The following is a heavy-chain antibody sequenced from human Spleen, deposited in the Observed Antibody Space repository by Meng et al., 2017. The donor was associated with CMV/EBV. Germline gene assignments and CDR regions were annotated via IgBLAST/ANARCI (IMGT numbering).Heavy chain of an antibody. CDR2: ITYSEST. CDR1: GGYFSGSN. D-gene: IGHD6-6*01. V-gene: IGHV4-34*01. J-gene: IGHJ5*02. Sequence: ESLKISCAVYGGYFSGSNWNWIRQPPGKGLEWIGEITYSESTNYNPSLKSRVTISVDTSKKQFSLKLTSVTAADTAVYFCVRAFLSRGPARPRWFDPWGQGTLVTVSS. CDR3: VRAFLSRGPARPRWFDP.